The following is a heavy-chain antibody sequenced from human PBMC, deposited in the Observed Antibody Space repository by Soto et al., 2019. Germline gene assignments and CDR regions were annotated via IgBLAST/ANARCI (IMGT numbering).Heavy chain of an antibody. D-gene: IGHD2-15*01. Sequence: GGALRLSCAASGFTFSSYSMNWVRQAPGKGLEWVSSISSSSSYIYYADSVKGRFTISRDNAKNSLYLQMNSLRAEDTAVYYCARPQLVAGFDYWGQGTLATVSS. CDR2: ISSSSSYI. J-gene: IGHJ4*02. V-gene: IGHV3-21*01. CDR3: ARPQLVAGFDY. CDR1: GFTFSSYS.